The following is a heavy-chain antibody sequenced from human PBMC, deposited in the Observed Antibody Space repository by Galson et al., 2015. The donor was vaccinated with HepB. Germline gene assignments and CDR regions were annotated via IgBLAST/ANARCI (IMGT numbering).Heavy chain of an antibody. V-gene: IGHV3-53*01. D-gene: IGHD3-22*01. CDR2: IYSGGNT. CDR1: GFSVSSNY. Sequence: SLRLSCAVSGFSVSSNYMTWVRQAPGEGLECVAHIYSGGNTYYADSVKGRFTVSRDNSKNTLYLQMNSLRAEDAAVYYCARGLVSSGYYGDYWGQGTLVTVSS. J-gene: IGHJ4*02. CDR3: ARGLVSSGYYGDY.